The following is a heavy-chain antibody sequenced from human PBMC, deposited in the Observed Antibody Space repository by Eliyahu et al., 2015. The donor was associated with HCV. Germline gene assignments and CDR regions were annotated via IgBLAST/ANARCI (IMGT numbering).Heavy chain of an antibody. CDR2: INHSGST. J-gene: IGHJ4*02. CDR1: GGSFSGYY. CDR3: ARGWGSSGYYYGPPDY. Sequence: QVQLQQWGAGLLKPSETLSLTCAVYGGSFSGYYWSWIRQPPGKGLEWIGEINHSGSTNYNPSLKSRVTISVDTSKNQFSLKLSSVTAADTAVYYCARGWGSSGYYYGPPDYWGQGTLVTVSS. D-gene: IGHD3-22*01. V-gene: IGHV4-34*01.